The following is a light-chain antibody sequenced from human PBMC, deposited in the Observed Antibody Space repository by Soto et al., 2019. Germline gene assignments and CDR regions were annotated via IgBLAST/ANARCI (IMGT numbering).Light chain of an antibody. CDR3: SSYAGTHIV. Sequence: QSVLTQPPSASRAPGQSVTISCTGTSSDVGGYNYVSWYQQHPGKAPKLMIYDVSSRPSGVPDRFSGSKSGNTASLTVSGLQAEDEADYYCSSYAGTHIVFGTGTKVTVL. J-gene: IGLJ1*01. CDR1: SSDVGGYNY. CDR2: DVS. V-gene: IGLV2-8*01.